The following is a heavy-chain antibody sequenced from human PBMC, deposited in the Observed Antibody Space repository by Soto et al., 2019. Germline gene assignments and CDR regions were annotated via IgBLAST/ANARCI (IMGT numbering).Heavy chain of an antibody. Sequence: QVQLQESGPGLVKPSQTLSLTCTVSGGSITSGAYYWSWIRQHPGKGLEWIGSIYYRGTTYYNPSLRSRLTISIDTSEIPFSLKLSSVTAADTAVYYCARSVGAIYSYWGQGTLVTVSS. CDR1: GGSITSGAYY. V-gene: IGHV4-31*03. D-gene: IGHD4-4*01. CDR2: IYYRGTT. J-gene: IGHJ4*02. CDR3: ARSVGAIYSY.